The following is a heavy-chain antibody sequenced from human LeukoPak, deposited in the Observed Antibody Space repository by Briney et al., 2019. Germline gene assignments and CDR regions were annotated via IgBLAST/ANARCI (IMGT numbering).Heavy chain of an antibody. V-gene: IGHV1-2*02. CDR1: GYTFTGYY. D-gene: IGHD3-10*01. J-gene: IGHJ4*02. Sequence: GSSVKVSCKASGYTFTGYYMHWVRQAPGQGLEWMGWINPNSGGTNYAQKFQGRVTMTRDTSISTAYMELSRLRSDDTAVYYCARIQGGDISADYWGQGTLVTVSS. CDR3: ARIQGGDISADY. CDR2: INPNSGGT.